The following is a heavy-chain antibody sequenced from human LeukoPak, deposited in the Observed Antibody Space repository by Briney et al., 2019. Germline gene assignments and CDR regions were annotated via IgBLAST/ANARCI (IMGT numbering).Heavy chain of an antibody. J-gene: IGHJ5*02. D-gene: IGHD3-22*01. V-gene: IGHV4-59*01. Sequence: PSETLSLTCTVSGGSISSYYWSWIRQPPGKGLEWIGYIYYSGSTNYNPSLKSRVTISVDTSKNQFSLKLSSVTAADTAVYYCARGTMISWFDPWGQGTLVTVSP. CDR1: GGSISSYY. CDR2: IYYSGST. CDR3: ARGTMISWFDP.